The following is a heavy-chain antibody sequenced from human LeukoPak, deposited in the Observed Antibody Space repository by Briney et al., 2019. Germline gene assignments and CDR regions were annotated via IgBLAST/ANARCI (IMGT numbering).Heavy chain of an antibody. CDR1: GGTFSSYA. V-gene: IGHV1-69*13. J-gene: IGHJ5*02. D-gene: IGHD3-22*01. Sequence: ASVKVSCKASGGTFSSYAISWVRQAPGQGLEWMGGIIPIFGTANYAQKFQGRVTITADESTSTAYMELSSLRSEDTAVYYCAGSPYYDSSGYPHFNWFDPWGQGTLVTVSS. CDR3: AGSPYYDSSGYPHFNWFDP. CDR2: IIPIFGTA.